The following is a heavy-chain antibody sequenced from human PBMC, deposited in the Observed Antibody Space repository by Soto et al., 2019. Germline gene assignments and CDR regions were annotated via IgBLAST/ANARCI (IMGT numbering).Heavy chain of an antibody. V-gene: IGHV4-34*01. Sequence: SETLSLTCAVYGGSFSGYYWSWIRQPPGKGLEWIGEINHSGSTNYNPSLKSRVTISVDTSKNQFSLKLSSVTAADTAVYYCARGSPLTVPAAPVNNWFDPWGQGTLVTVSS. CDR1: GGSFSGYY. CDR3: ARGSPLTVPAAPVNNWFDP. J-gene: IGHJ5*02. D-gene: IGHD2-2*01. CDR2: INHSGST.